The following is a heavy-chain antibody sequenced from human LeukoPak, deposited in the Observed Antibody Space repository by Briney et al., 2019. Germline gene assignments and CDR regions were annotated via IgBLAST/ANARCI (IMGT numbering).Heavy chain of an antibody. V-gene: IGHV1-2*02. J-gene: IGHJ5*02. CDR1: GYTFTGYY. D-gene: IGHD3-3*01. CDR2: INPNSGGT. Sequence: ASVKVPCKASGYTFTGYYMHWVRQAPGQGLEWMGWINPNSGGTNYAQKFQGRVTMTRDTSISTAYMELSRLRSDDTAVYYCARDDHDFWSGYYRWFDPWGQGTLVTVSS. CDR3: ARDDHDFWSGYYRWFDP.